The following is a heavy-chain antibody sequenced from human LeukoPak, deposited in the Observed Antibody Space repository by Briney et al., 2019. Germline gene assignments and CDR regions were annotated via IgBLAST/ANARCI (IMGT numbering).Heavy chain of an antibody. Sequence: SQTLSLTCTVSGRPISRCSYYWSWIRQPAGKGLEWIGRIYPSGSTNFNHALKSRVTISVDTSKNQFSLKLSSVTAADTAVYYCAGSGGRDWYFDLWGRGTLVTVSS. J-gene: IGHJ2*01. D-gene: IGHD6-25*01. V-gene: IGHV4-61*02. CDR3: AGSGGRDWYFDL. CDR1: GRPISRCSYY. CDR2: IYPSGST.